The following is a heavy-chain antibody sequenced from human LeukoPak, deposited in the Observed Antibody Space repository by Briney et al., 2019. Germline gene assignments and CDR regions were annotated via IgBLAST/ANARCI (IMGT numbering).Heavy chain of an antibody. Sequence: GASVKVSCKASGYTFSSYAMHWVRQAPGQGLEWMGWFNAGDEYSQKFQGRVTITRDTSASTAYMKLSSLRSEDTAVYYCARDPLISSTSSGADYWGQGTLVTVSS. CDR1: GYTFSSYA. CDR3: ARDPLISSTSSGADY. D-gene: IGHD2-2*01. V-gene: IGHV1-3*01. CDR2: FNAGD. J-gene: IGHJ4*02.